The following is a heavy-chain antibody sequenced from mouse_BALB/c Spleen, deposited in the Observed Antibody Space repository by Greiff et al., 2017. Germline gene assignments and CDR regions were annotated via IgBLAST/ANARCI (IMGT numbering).Heavy chain of an antibody. CDR1: GFSLTSYG. CDR3: ARGDGDVGVFAY. Sequence: VKLMESGPGLVAPSQSLSITCTVSGFSLTSYGVHWVRQPPGKGLEWLGVIWAGGSTNYNSALMSRLSISKDNSKSQVFLKMNSLQTDDTAMYYCARGDGDVGVFAYWGQGTLVTVSA. V-gene: IGHV2-9*02. CDR2: IWAGGST. J-gene: IGHJ3*01. D-gene: IGHD2-13*01.